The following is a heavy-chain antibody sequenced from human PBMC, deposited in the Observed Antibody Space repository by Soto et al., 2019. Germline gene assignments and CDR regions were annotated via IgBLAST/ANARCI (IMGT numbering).Heavy chain of an antibody. D-gene: IGHD3-9*01. Sequence: PGGSLRLSCAASAFTFKNHWMHWVRQVPGKGLEWVSAISGSGGSTYYADSVKGRFTISRDNSKNTLYLQMNSLRAEDTAVYYCAKVNYDILTGYLDYWGQGTLVTVSS. CDR3: AKVNYDILTGYLDY. J-gene: IGHJ4*02. V-gene: IGHV3-23*01. CDR1: AFTFKNHW. CDR2: ISGSGGST.